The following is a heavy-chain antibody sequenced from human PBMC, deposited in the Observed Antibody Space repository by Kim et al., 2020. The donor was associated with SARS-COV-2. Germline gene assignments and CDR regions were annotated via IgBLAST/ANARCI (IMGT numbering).Heavy chain of an antibody. V-gene: IGHV4-59*01. D-gene: IGHD6-13*01. CDR1: GGSISSYY. CDR2: IYYSGST. CDR3: ARVYSSCWYGWVFFYFDY. J-gene: IGHJ4*02. Sequence: SETLSLTCTVSGGSISSYYWSWIRQPPGKGLEWIGYIYYSGSTTYNPSLKSRVTITVDTTKNKFSMKLSSVAAADTAVYYCARVYSSCWYGWVFFYFDYWGQGTLVTVSS.